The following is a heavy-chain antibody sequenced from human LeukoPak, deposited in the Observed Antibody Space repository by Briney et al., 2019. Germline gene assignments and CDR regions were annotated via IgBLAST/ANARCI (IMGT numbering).Heavy chain of an antibody. J-gene: IGHJ5*02. CDR1: GDSFSRRSSY. V-gene: IGHV4-39*07. Sequence: PSETLSLTCTASGDSFSRRSSYWGWLRQPPGKGLEWIGSIYYSGSTYYNPSLKSRVTISVDTSKNQFSLKLSSVTAADTAVYYCARERKWLVPNWFDPWGQGTLVTVSS. CDR2: IYYSGST. CDR3: ARERKWLVPNWFDP. D-gene: IGHD6-19*01.